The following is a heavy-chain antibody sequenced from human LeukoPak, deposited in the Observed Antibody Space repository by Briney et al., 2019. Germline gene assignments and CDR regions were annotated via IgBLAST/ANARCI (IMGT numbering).Heavy chain of an antibody. CDR3: ARAHRGPSWFDP. CDR2: ISAYNGNT. CDR1: GYTFTSYG. J-gene: IGHJ5*02. V-gene: IGHV1-18*01. D-gene: IGHD3-10*01. Sequence: APVKVSCKASGYTFTSYGISWVRQAPGQGLEWMGWISAYNGNTNYAQKLQGRVTMTTDTSTSTAYMELRSLRSDDTAVYYCARAHRGPSWFDPWGQGTLVTVSS.